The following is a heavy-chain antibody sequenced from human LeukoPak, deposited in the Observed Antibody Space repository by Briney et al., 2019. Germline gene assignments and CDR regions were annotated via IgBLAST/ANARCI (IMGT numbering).Heavy chain of an antibody. Sequence: GGSLRLSCAASGFTFSTYGMHWVRQAPRKGLEWVAVISYAGSNKYYADSAKGRFGISRDNVKNTLYLQMNSLRAEDTAVYFCAREQPGPWGQGTLVTVSS. CDR2: ISYAGSNK. CDR1: GFTFSTYG. V-gene: IGHV3-30*03. D-gene: IGHD6-13*01. CDR3: AREQPGP. J-gene: IGHJ5*02.